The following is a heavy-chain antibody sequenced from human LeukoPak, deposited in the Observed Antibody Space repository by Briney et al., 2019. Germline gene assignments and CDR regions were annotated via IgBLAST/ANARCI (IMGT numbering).Heavy chain of an antibody. Sequence: GASVKVSCKASGYTFTSYDVNWVRQATGQGLEWMGWTNPNSGNTGYAQKFQGRVTMTRNTSISTAYMELSSLRSEDTAVYYCARGSGYSSSWGSDPWGQGTLVTVSP. V-gene: IGHV1-8*01. CDR2: TNPNSGNT. CDR1: GYTFTSYD. CDR3: ARGSGYSSSWGSDP. J-gene: IGHJ5*02. D-gene: IGHD6-13*01.